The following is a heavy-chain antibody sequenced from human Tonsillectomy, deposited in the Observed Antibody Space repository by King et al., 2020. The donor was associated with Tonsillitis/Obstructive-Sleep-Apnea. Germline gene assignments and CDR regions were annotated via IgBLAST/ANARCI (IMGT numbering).Heavy chain of an antibody. J-gene: IGHJ4*02. CDR1: SGSISSNNW. CDR3: ARAKKEYYDVLTGPKSRFFDF. D-gene: IGHD3-9*01. V-gene: IGHV4-4*02. CDR2: IYHSGST. Sequence: QLQESGPGLVKPSGTLSLTCAVSSGSISSNNWWSWVRQAPGKGLDWIGEIYHSGSTNYNPSLKSRVTISVDKSKNQFSLKLSSVTAADTAVYYCARAKKEYYDVLTGPKSRFFDFWGQGTLVTVSS.